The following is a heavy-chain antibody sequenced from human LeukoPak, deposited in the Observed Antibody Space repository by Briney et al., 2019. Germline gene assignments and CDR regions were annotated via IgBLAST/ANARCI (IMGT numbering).Heavy chain of an antibody. Sequence: PGGSLRLSCAASGFSFSNYGMHWVRQAPGKGLEWVGLIWDIGEDRHYADSVKGRFTISRDNSKNTLYLQMNSLRVEDTAVYYCVKDEVTLGGRSPNWLDPWGQGTLVTVSS. J-gene: IGHJ5*02. V-gene: IGHV3-30*02. CDR2: IWDIGEDR. CDR3: VKDEVTLGGRSPNWLDP. D-gene: IGHD3-16*01. CDR1: GFSFSNYG.